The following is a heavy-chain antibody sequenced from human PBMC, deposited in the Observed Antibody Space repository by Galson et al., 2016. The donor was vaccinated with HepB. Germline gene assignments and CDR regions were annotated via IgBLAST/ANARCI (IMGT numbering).Heavy chain of an antibody. D-gene: IGHD3-3*01. CDR2: ITSSGDST. J-gene: IGHJ5*02. CDR1: GFTFSSCA. V-gene: IGHV3-23*01. CDR3: ARDGDDFWSGYPGGYNWFDP. Sequence: SLRLSCAASGFTFSSCAMSWVRQAPGKGLEWVSSITSSGDSTYYADSVKGRFSISRDTSKNTLYLQMNSLRAEDTAVYYCARDGDDFWSGYPGGYNWFDPWGQGTLVTASS.